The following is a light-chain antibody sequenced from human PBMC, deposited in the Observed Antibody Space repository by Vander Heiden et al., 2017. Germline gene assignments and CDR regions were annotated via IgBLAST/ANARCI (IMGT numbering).Light chain of an antibody. CDR2: VNNDGSH. CDR1: SGHSNYA. V-gene: IGLV4-69*01. CDR3: QTWGSGIVI. J-gene: IGLJ2*01. Sequence: HLVLTQSPSASASLGASVKLTCTLSSGHSNYAIAWHQQQPEKGPRFLMKVNNDGSHDKGDGIPDRFSGSSTGAERYLTISSLQFGDEADYYCQTWGSGIVIFGGGTKVTVL.